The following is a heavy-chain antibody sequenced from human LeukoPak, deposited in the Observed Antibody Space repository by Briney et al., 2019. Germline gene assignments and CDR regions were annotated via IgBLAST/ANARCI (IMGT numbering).Heavy chain of an antibody. V-gene: IGHV1-69*13. CDR1: GGTFSSYA. J-gene: IGHJ6*02. CDR3: AREVVPAAMPDTAMANLDYYGMDV. D-gene: IGHD2-2*01. CDR2: IIPIFGTA. Sequence: ASVKVSCKASGGTFSSYAISWVRQAPGQGLGWMGGIIPIFGTANYAQKFQGRVTITADESTSTAYMELSSLRSEDTAVYYCAREVVPAAMPDTAMANLDYYGMDVWGQGTTVTVSS.